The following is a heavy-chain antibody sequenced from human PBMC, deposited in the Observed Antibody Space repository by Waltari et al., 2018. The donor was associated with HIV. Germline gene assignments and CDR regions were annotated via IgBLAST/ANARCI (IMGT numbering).Heavy chain of an antibody. CDR1: GGTFSSYG. V-gene: IGHV1-69*01. CDR3: ARHVVVVAATPGYYYGMDV. J-gene: IGHJ6*02. Sequence: QVQLVQSGAEVKKPGSSVKVSCKASGGTFSSYGISWVRQAPGQGLEWMGGMSPSVGRANYEQKFQGRGTITADESTSTAYMELSSLRSEDTAVYYCARHVVVVAATPGYYYGMDVWGQGTTVTVSS. CDR2: MSPSVGRA. D-gene: IGHD2-15*01.